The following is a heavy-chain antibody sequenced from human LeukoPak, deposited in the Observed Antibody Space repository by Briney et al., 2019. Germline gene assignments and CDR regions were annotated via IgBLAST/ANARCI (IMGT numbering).Heavy chain of an antibody. J-gene: IGHJ4*02. CDR2: ISSSSSYI. CDR3: ARATTYDILTGYFDY. V-gene: IGHV3-21*01. D-gene: IGHD3-9*01. CDR1: GFTFSSYA. Sequence: GGSLRLSCAASGFTFSSYAMSWVRQAPGKGLEWVSSISSSSSYIYYAESVKGRFTMSRDNAKNSLYLQMNSLRAEDTAVYYCARATTYDILTGYFDYWGQGTLVTVSS.